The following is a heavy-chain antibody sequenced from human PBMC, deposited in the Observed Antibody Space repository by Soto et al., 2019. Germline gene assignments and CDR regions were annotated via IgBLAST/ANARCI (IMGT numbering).Heavy chain of an antibody. D-gene: IGHD2-2*02. CDR1: GFTFNTYG. CDR2: ISYDGSEK. J-gene: IGHJ4*02. CDR3: AKSPNFYCSSPNCYKYYFDH. Sequence: GGSLRLSCAASGFTFNTYGMHWVRQAPGKGLEWVAVISYDGSEKYYVDSVKGRFTISKDNSKNTLCLQMNSLRPEDTAVYYCAKSPNFYCSSPNCYKYYFDHWGQGTRVTVS. V-gene: IGHV3-30*18.